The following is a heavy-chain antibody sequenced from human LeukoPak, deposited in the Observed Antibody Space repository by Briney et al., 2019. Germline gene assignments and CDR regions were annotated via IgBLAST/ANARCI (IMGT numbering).Heavy chain of an antibody. Sequence: PSQTLSLTCTVSGGSISSGDYYWSWIRQPPGKGLEWIGRIYTSGSTYYNPSLKSRVIIFVDTSKNQFSLKLSSVTAADTAVYYCARQSLRINGGPIGYTSSWYPPLSWFDPWGQGTLVTVSS. CDR3: ARQSLRINGGPIGYTSSWYPPLSWFDP. D-gene: IGHD6-13*01. J-gene: IGHJ5*02. CDR2: IYTSGST. V-gene: IGHV4-30-2*03. CDR1: GGSISSGDYY.